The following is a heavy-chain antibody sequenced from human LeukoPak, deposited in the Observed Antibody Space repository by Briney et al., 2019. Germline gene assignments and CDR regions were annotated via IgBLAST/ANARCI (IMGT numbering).Heavy chain of an antibody. Sequence: AGGSLRLSCAASGFTFSSYWMSWVRQAPGKGLEWVANIKQDGSEKFYVDSVKGRFTISRDNAKNSLYLQMNSLRAEDTAVYYCARAGWRYCSSTSCYIFDYWGQGTLVTVSS. CDR1: GFTFSSYW. V-gene: IGHV3-7*01. J-gene: IGHJ4*02. D-gene: IGHD2-2*02. CDR3: ARAGWRYCSSTSCYIFDY. CDR2: IKQDGSEK.